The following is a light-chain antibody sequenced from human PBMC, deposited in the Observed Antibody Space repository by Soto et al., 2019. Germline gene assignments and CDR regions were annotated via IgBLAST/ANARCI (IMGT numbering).Light chain of an antibody. CDR1: QSVSSN. CDR2: GAS. J-gene: IGKJ2*01. Sequence: EIVMTQSPATLSLSPGERATLSCRASQSVSSNLAWYQQKPGQGPRLLIYGASTRATGIPARFSGSGSGTEFTLTISSLQSEDFAVYYCQQYNNWPPSYTFGQGTKLEIK. CDR3: QQYNNWPPSYT. V-gene: IGKV3-15*01.